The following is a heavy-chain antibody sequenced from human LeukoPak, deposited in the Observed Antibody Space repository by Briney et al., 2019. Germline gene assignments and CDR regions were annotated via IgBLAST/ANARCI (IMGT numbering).Heavy chain of an antibody. J-gene: IGHJ4*02. D-gene: IGHD3-10*01. CDR2: MYYSGST. CDR3: ARESYYGSGSEGYFAY. Sequence: SETLSLTCTVSGDSISSYYWSWIRQPPGKELEWIGNMYYSGSTNYNPSLKSRVTISVDTSKNQFSLKLSSVTAADTAVYYCARESYYGSGSEGYFAYWGQGTLVTVSS. V-gene: IGHV4-59*01. CDR1: GDSISSYY.